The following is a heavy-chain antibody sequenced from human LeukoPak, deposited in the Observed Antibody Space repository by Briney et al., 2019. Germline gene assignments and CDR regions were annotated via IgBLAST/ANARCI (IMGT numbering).Heavy chain of an antibody. J-gene: IGHJ6*03. Sequence: SETLSLTCTVSGGSISSYYWSWIRQPPGKGLEWIGYIYYSGSTNYNPSLKSRVTISVDTSKNQFSLKLSSVTAADTAVYYCARVALAYYDFWSGSDYMDVWGQGTTVTVSS. CDR2: IYYSGST. D-gene: IGHD3-3*01. V-gene: IGHV4-59*01. CDR1: GGSISSYY. CDR3: ARVALAYYDFWSGSDYMDV.